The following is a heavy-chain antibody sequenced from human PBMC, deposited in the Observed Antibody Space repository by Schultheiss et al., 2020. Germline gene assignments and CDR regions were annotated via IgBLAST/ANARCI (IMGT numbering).Heavy chain of an antibody. CDR1: GFTFSRYN. V-gene: IGHV3-21*01. CDR3: ARDKDSSGSTAEYFQH. Sequence: GGSLRLSCAASGFTFSRYNMNWVRQAPGKGLEWVSAISGSGGSTYYADSVKGRFTISRDNAKNSLYLQMNSLRAEDTAVYYCARDKDSSGSTAEYFQHWGQGTLVTVSS. J-gene: IGHJ1*01. D-gene: IGHD3-22*01. CDR2: ISGSGGST.